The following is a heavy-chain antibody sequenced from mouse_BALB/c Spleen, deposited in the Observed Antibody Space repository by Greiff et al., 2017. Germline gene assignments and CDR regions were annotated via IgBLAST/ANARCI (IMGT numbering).Heavy chain of an antibody. V-gene: IGHV7-1*02. D-gene: IGHD2-4*01. CDR3: ARGMITTFAMDY. Sequence: DVHLVESGGGLVQPGGSLRLSCATSGFTFSDFYMEWVRQPPGKRLEWIAASRNEANDYTTEYSASVKGRFIVSRDTSQSILYLQMYALRAEDTAMDYCARGMITTFAMDYWGQGTSVTVSA. J-gene: IGHJ4*01. CDR1: GFTFSDFY. CDR2: SRNEANDYTT.